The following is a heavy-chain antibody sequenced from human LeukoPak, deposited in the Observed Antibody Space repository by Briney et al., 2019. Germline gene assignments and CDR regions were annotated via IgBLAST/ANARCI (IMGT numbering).Heavy chain of an antibody. CDR3: ARTGSRYSGTIDY. Sequence: GSLRLSCAASGFTFSSYGMHWVRQAPGKGLEWIGEIYHSGSTNYNPSLKSRVTISVDKSKNQFSLKLSSVTAADTAVYYCARTGSRYSGTIDYWGQGTLVTVSS. V-gene: IGHV4-4*02. CDR1: GFTFSSYG. D-gene: IGHD5-12*01. J-gene: IGHJ4*02. CDR2: IYHSGST.